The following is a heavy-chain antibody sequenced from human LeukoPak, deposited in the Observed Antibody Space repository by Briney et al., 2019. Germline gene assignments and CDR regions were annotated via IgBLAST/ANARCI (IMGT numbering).Heavy chain of an antibody. CDR3: ARDQTGDSGDPFDY. J-gene: IGHJ4*02. D-gene: IGHD7-27*01. Sequence: GGSLRLSCAASGFTFSSYSMNWVRQAPGKGLGWVSSIISRSSYIYYADAVKGRVTISRDNARTSLYLQMNSLRAEDTAVYYCARDQTGDSGDPFDYWGQGTLVTVSS. V-gene: IGHV3-21*01. CDR2: IISRSSYI. CDR1: GFTFSSYS.